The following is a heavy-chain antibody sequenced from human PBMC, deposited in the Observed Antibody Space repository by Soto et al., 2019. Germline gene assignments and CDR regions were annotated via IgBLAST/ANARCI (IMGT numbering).Heavy chain of an antibody. CDR1: GSTFSDVW. CDR3: TAAVWGGFDP. D-gene: IGHD3-16*01. J-gene: IGHJ5*02. CDR2: IKKKTDGGTT. Sequence: EMQLVESGGGLVKPGGSLRLSCEASGSTFSDVWMTWVRQAPGKGLEWVGRIKKKTDGGTTHYAASVKGRFTISRDDSKSTLYLQMKSRTIEDTAVYYCTAAVWGGFDPWGQGTLVTVSS. V-gene: IGHV3-15*01.